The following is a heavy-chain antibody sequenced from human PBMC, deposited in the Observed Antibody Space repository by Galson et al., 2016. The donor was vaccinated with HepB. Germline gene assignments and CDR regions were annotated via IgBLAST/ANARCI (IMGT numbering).Heavy chain of an antibody. Sequence: SLRLSCAASGFTFSTYGIHWVRQAPGKGLEWVAVIWCDGSNKYYGDSVKGRFTISRDNSENTVYLQMNSLRAEDTAVYYCARGFAVPGRIDYWGQGTLVTVSS. V-gene: IGHV3-33*01. CDR3: ARGFAVPGRIDY. CDR2: IWCDGSNK. D-gene: IGHD2-2*01. CDR1: GFTFSTYG. J-gene: IGHJ4*02.